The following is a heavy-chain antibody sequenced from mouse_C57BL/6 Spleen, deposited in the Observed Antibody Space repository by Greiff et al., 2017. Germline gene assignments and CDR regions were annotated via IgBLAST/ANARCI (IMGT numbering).Heavy chain of an antibody. CDR1: GYTFTSYW. CDR3: AREREYYGSSYGYFDV. CDR2: IYPGSGST. J-gene: IGHJ1*03. V-gene: IGHV1-55*01. D-gene: IGHD1-1*01. Sequence: QVQLQQPGAELVKPGASVKMSCKASGYTFTSYWITWVKQRPGQGLEWIGDIYPGSGSTNYNEKFKSKATLTVDTSSSTAYMQLSSLTSEDSAVYYCAREREYYGSSYGYFDVWGTGTTVTVSS.